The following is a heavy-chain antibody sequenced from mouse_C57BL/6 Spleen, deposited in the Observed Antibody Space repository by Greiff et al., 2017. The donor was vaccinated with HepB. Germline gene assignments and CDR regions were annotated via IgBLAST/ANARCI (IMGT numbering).Heavy chain of an antibody. CDR3: ARREYYSNYDWYFDV. CDR1: GYSITSGYY. Sequence: ESGPGLVKPSQSLSLTCSVTGYSITSGYYWNWIRQFPGNKLEWMGYISYDGSNNYNPSLKNRISITRDTSKNQFFLKLNSVTTEDTATYYCARREYYSNYDWYFDVWGTGTTVTVSS. D-gene: IGHD2-5*01. CDR2: ISYDGSN. J-gene: IGHJ1*03. V-gene: IGHV3-6*01.